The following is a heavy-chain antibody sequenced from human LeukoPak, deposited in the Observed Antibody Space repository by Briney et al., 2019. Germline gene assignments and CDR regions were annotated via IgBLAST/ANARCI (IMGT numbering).Heavy chain of an antibody. V-gene: IGHV3-23*01. CDR3: AKDLGRGYCSSTSCNDAFDI. J-gene: IGHJ3*02. CDR2: PSGSGGST. D-gene: IGHD2-2*01. Sequence: GGSLRLSCAASGFTFSSYAMSWVRQAQGKGLEWGSAPSGSGGSTYYADSVKGRFTISRDNSKNTLYLQMNGMRAEDTAVYYCAKDLGRGYCSSTSCNDAFDIWGQGTMVTVSS. CDR1: GFTFSSYA.